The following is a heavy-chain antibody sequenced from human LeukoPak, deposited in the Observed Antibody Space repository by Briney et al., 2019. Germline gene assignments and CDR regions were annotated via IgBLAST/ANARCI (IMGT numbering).Heavy chain of an antibody. CDR1: GFTFSNYA. CDR2: ISGSGGIT. Sequence: GGSLRLACAASGFTFSNYAMNWVRQAPEKGLEWVSVISGSGGITYYTDSVKGRFTISRDNSKNRLYLHMESLRAEDTAVYYCAKESTVTPGSVNWFDAWGQGTLVSVSS. D-gene: IGHD4-17*01. J-gene: IGHJ5*02. V-gene: IGHV3-23*01. CDR3: AKESTVTPGSVNWFDA.